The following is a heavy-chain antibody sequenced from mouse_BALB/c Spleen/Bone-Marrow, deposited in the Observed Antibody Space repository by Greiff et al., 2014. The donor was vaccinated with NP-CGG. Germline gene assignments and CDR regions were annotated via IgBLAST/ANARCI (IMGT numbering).Heavy chain of an antibody. V-gene: IGHV3-1*02. CDR2: IHYSGRT. Sequence: VPLKESRPDLGKPSQSLSLTRTVTGYSIPTGYSWHWVRPFPGKKLEWMGYIHYSGRTNYNPSLKSRISITRDTSKNQFFLQLNSVTTEDTATYYCTRDDYDVMDYWGQGTSVTVSS. CDR3: TRDDYDVMDY. J-gene: IGHJ4*01. CDR1: GYSIPTGYS.